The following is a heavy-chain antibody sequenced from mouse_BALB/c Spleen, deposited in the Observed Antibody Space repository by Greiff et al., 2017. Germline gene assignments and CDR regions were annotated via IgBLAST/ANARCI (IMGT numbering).Heavy chain of an antibody. Sequence: EVKLMESGPDLVKPSQSLSLTCTVTGYSITSCYSWHLIRQFPGNILEWMGYIHYSGSTNYNPSLKSRISITRDTSKDQFFLQLNSVTTEDTATYYCARDYDYGGGGYAMDYWGQGTSVTVSS. CDR1: GYSITSCYS. D-gene: IGHD2-4*01. CDR2: IHYSGST. V-gene: IGHV3-1*02. J-gene: IGHJ4*01. CDR3: ARDYDYGGGGYAMDY.